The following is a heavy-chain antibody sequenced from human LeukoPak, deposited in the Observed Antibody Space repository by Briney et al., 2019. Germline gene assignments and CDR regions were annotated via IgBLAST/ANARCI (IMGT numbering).Heavy chain of an antibody. Sequence: GKSLKISCKGLGYSFTSYWIGWGRQMPGKGLEGMGIINPGESEHRFSRSFKGQVTISADKPVGTAYLQWSSLKASDTAMYYCARPDPYEPYMYVWGKGPTVTVSS. CDR3: ARPDPYEPYMYV. J-gene: IGHJ6*03. CDR1: GYSFTSYW. D-gene: IGHD3-3*01. V-gene: IGHV5-51*04. CDR2: INPGESEH.